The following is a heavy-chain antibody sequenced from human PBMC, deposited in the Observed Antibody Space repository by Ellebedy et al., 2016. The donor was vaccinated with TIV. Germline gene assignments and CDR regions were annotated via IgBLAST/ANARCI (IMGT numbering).Heavy chain of an antibody. J-gene: IGHJ4*02. D-gene: IGHD5/OR15-5a*01. CDR3: ARALNHVNTVSTAPLDC. CDR2: ISYDGSNK. Sequence: GESLKISCAASGFPFDSYVINWVRQAPGKGLEWVALISYDGSNKYFADSVQGRFTISRDNSQNTLYLPMNSLRGDDTAIYYCARALNHVNTVSTAPLDCWGQGTLVTVSS. V-gene: IGHV3-30*04. CDR1: GFPFDSYV.